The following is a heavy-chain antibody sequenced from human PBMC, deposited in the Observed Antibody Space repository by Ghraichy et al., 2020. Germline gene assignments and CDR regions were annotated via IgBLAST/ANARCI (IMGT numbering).Heavy chain of an antibody. J-gene: IGHJ4*02. D-gene: IGHD5-18*01. V-gene: IGHV3-7*01. CDR2: IKHDGSQT. CDR3: ARGYTYGAY. Sequence: GGSLRLSCAASGFTFSSYWMTWVRQAPGKGLEWVANIKHDGSQTSYVDSVKGRFTISRDNAKNTLYLQMNSLRADDTAVYYCARGYTYGAYCGKGTLVTVSS. CDR1: GFTFSSYW.